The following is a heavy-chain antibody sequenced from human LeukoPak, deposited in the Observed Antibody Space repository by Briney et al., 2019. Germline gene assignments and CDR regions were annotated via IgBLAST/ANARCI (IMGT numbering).Heavy chain of an antibody. D-gene: IGHD3-3*01. V-gene: IGHV4-31*03. CDR3: ARARDFWSGYYSYYYYGMDV. CDR2: IYYSGST. J-gene: IGHJ6*02. CDR1: GGSISSGGYY. Sequence: PSETLSLTCTVSGGSISSGGYYWSWIRQHPGKGLEWIGYIYYSGSTYYNPSLKGRVTISVDTSKNQFSLKLSSVTAADTAVYYCARARDFWSGYYSYYYYGMDVWGQGTTVTVSS.